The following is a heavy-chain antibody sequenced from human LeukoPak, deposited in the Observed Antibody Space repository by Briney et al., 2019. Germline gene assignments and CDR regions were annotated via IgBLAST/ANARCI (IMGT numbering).Heavy chain of an antibody. D-gene: IGHD3-22*01. CDR3: ARTVYDSSGYYWYYFDY. V-gene: IGHV4-39*01. CDR1: GGSISTSSYF. Sequence: SETLSLTCTVSGGSISTSSYFWGWIRQPPGKGLEWIGSIYYSGITFYNPSLKSRLAISVDTSKNQFSLKLTSVTAADTAVYYCARTVYDSSGYYWYYFDYWGQGTLVTVSS. CDR2: IYYSGIT. J-gene: IGHJ4*02.